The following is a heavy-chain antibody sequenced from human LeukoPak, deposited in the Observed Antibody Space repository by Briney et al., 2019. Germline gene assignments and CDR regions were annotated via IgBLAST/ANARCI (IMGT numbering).Heavy chain of an antibody. V-gene: IGHV1-69*04. J-gene: IGHJ6*02. D-gene: IGHD4-11*01. CDR1: GGNFVTYA. Sequence: SVKVSCKASGGNFVTYAFSWVRQAPGQELEWMGRITPIIGVGNYARKFQGRVIISADKSTTTVYMELSSLRSDDTAIYYCAQEFEGFDDYSDSYYGMDVWGQGTTVTVSS. CDR3: AQEFEGFDDYSDSYYGMDV. CDR2: ITPIIGVG.